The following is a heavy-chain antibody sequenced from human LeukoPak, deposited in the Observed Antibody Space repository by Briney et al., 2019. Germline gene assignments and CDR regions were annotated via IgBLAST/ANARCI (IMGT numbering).Heavy chain of an antibody. CDR1: GFTFSTYR. V-gene: IGHV3-21*01. CDR3: AREDGSQLDY. Sequence: GGSLRLSCAASGFTFSTYRMNWVRQAPGKGPEWVSSISSSGDFTYYADSVKGRFTIFRDNAKSSLCLQMDSLRAGDTAVYYCAREDGSQLDYWGRGTLVTVSS. D-gene: IGHD1-26*01. CDR2: ISSSGDFT. J-gene: IGHJ4*02.